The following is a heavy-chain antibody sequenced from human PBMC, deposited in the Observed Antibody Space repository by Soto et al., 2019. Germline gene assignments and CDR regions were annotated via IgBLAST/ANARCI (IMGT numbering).Heavy chain of an antibody. CDR1: GFTFSNYW. J-gene: IGHJ2*01. CDR2: IRQDGGDK. V-gene: IGHV3-7*03. D-gene: IGHD2-21*02. CDR3: ARIDCGGNCYSRSWYFDI. Sequence: GGSLRLSCAASGFTFSNYWMGWVRQAPGKGLEWVANIRQDGGDKRDLDSAKGRFTISRDNAQNSLYLQMNSLRAEDTAVYYCARIDCGGNCYSRSWYFDIWGRGTLVTVSS.